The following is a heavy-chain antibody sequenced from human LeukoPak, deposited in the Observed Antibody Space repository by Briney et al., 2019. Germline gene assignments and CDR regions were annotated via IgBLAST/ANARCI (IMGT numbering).Heavy chain of an antibody. CDR2: IYYSGRT. CDR1: GGSISSYY. J-gene: IGHJ4*02. Sequence: SETLSLTCSVSGGSISSYYWSWIRQPPGKGLEWIGYIYYSGRTSYNPSLKSRVTISVDTSKNQFSLKLSSVTAADTAVYYCASATYDSSGYLDYWGQGTLVTVSS. CDR3: ASATYDSSGYLDY. D-gene: IGHD3-22*01. V-gene: IGHV4-59*08.